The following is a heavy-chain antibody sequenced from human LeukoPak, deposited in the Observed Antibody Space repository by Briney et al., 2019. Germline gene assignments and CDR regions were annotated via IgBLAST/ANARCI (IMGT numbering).Heavy chain of an antibody. J-gene: IGHJ5*02. Sequence: ASVKVSCKASGYTFTSYYMHWVRQAPGQGLEWMGWINPNSGGTNYAQKFQGRVTMTRDTSISTAYMELSRLRSDDTAVYYCARVGGAGSYSRGNWFDPWGQGTLVTVSS. D-gene: IGHD3-10*01. CDR3: ARVGGAGSYSRGNWFDP. CDR2: INPNSGGT. CDR1: GYTFTSYY. V-gene: IGHV1-2*02.